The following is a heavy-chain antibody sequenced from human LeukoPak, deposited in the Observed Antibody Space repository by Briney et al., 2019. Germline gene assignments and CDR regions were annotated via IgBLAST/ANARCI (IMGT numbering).Heavy chain of an antibody. D-gene: IGHD1-26*01. Sequence: KPSETLSLTCTVSGGSISSYYWSWIRQPAGKGLEWIGRIYTSGSTNYNASLKSRVSMSVDTSKNQFSLKLSSVTAADTAVFYCARENSGSYRVFDYWGQGTLVTVSS. CDR2: IYTSGST. J-gene: IGHJ4*02. V-gene: IGHV4-4*07. CDR1: GGSISSYY. CDR3: ARENSGSYRVFDY.